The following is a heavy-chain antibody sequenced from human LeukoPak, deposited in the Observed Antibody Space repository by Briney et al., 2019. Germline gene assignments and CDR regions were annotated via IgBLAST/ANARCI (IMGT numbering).Heavy chain of an antibody. CDR3: ARAGTYYYYHMDV. CDR2: IHPGDSDT. CDR1: GYSFTSYW. Sequence: GESLKISCKGSGYSFTSYWIGWVRQMPGKGLEWMGIIHPGDSDTRYSPSFQGQVTISADTSISTAYLQRSSLKASDTAIYYCARAGTYYYYHMDVWGKGTTVTVFS. V-gene: IGHV5-51*01. D-gene: IGHD6-19*01. J-gene: IGHJ6*03.